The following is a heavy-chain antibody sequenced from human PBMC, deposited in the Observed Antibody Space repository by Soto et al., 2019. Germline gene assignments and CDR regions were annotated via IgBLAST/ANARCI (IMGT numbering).Heavy chain of an antibody. Sequence: QVQLQQWGAGLLKPSETLSLTCAVYGGSFSGYYWSWIRQPPGKGLEWIGEINHSGSTNYNPSLKGRIPISVDTSKNQVSLKLSSVTAADTAVYYCAGGGGRTHSLRYFDYWGQGTLVTVSS. J-gene: IGHJ4*02. CDR3: AGGGGRTHSLRYFDY. CDR1: GGSFSGYY. CDR2: INHSGST. D-gene: IGHD2-15*01. V-gene: IGHV4-34*01.